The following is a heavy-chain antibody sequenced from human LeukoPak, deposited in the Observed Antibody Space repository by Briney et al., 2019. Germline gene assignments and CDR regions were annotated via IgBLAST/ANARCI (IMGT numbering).Heavy chain of an antibody. D-gene: IGHD3-22*01. CDR2: IYSGGST. J-gene: IGHJ4*02. Sequence: GGSLRLSCAASGFTVSSNYMSWVRQAPGKGLERVSVIYSGGSTYYADSVKGRFTISRGNSKNTLYLQMNSLRAEDTAVYYCARDHYDSSGHYYFDYWGQGTLVTVSS. V-gene: IGHV3-66*02. CDR1: GFTVSSNY. CDR3: ARDHYDSSGHYYFDY.